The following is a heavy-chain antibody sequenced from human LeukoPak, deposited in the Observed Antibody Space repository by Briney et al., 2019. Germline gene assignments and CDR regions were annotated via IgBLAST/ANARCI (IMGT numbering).Heavy chain of an antibody. Sequence: PGGSLRLSCAASGFTFSSYAMSWVRQAPGKGLEWVSTISASGSSTYYADSVRGRFTLSRDNSKNTLYLQMNSLRAEDTAVYYCAKSHYYGSGSYDYWGQGTLVTVSS. V-gene: IGHV3-23*01. CDR3: AKSHYYGSGSYDY. CDR1: GFTFSSYA. J-gene: IGHJ4*02. D-gene: IGHD3-10*01. CDR2: ISASGSST.